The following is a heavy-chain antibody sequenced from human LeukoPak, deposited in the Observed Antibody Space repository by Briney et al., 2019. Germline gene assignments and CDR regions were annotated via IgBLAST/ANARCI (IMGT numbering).Heavy chain of an antibody. V-gene: IGHV3-30*03. CDR1: GFTFSSYG. Sequence: GGSLRLSCAASGFTFSSYGMHWVRQAPGKGLEWVAVISYDGSNKYYADSVKGRFTISRDNSKNTLYLQMSSLRADDTAVYYCVRGTGYWGQGTLVTVSS. CDR2: ISYDGSNK. CDR3: VRGTGY. J-gene: IGHJ4*02.